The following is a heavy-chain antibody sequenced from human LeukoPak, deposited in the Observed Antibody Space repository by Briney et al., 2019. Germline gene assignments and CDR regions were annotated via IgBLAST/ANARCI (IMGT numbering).Heavy chain of an antibody. J-gene: IGHJ4*02. CDR3: AGGGYSSGWCYEY. Sequence: PGGSLRLSCAASGFTFSSHAMSWVRQAPGKGLEWVSTISGSGGSTYYADSVRGRFTISRDNSKNTLYLQMNSLRVEDTAVYYCAGGGYSSGWCYEYWGQGTLVTVSS. V-gene: IGHV3-23*01. D-gene: IGHD6-19*01. CDR2: ISGSGGST. CDR1: GFTFSSHA.